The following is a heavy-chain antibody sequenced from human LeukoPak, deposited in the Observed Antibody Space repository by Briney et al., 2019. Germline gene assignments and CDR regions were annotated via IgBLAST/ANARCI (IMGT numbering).Heavy chain of an antibody. J-gene: IGHJ4*02. D-gene: IGHD6-19*01. Sequence: PSETLSLTCTVSGGSISTYYWSWIRQPPGKGLEWIGYVYYSGATNYNPSLKSRVTISLDTSNNQFSLRLTSVTAADTAVYYCARRVAVTGIYCFDHWGQGTPVTVSS. CDR1: GGSISTYY. CDR3: ARRVAVTGIYCFDH. CDR2: VYYSGAT. V-gene: IGHV4-59*08.